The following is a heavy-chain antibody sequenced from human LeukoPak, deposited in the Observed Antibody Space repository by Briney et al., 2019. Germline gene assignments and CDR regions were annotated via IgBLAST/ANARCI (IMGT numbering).Heavy chain of an antibody. CDR1: GFTFSSYA. D-gene: IGHD2-15*01. V-gene: IGHV3-30*04. J-gene: IGHJ4*02. CDR2: ISYDGSNK. Sequence: GGSLRLSCAASGFTFSSYAMHWVRQAPGKGLEWVAVISYDGSNKYYADSVRGRFTISRDNSKNTLYLQMNRLRVEDAAVYYCARAPVTSCRGAFCYPFDYWGQGTLVTVSS. CDR3: ARAPVTSCRGAFCYPFDY.